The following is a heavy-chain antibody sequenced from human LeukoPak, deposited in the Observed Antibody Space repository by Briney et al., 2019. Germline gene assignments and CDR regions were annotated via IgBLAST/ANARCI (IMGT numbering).Heavy chain of an antibody. J-gene: IGHJ6*03. Sequence: ASVKVSCKASGGTFSSYAINWVRQATGQGLEWMGWMNPNSGNTGYAQKFQGRVTITRNTSISTAYMELSSLRSEDTAVYYCARVTYCSSTSCYTDGYYYYYMDVWGKGTTVTVSS. CDR3: ARVTYCSSTSCYTDGYYYYYMDV. V-gene: IGHV1-8*03. D-gene: IGHD2-2*02. CDR1: GGTFSSYA. CDR2: MNPNSGNT.